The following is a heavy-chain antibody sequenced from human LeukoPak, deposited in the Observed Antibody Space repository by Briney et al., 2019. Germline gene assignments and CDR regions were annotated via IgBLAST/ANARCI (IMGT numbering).Heavy chain of an antibody. CDR3: AKGRGCTNGVCYMDY. Sequence: PGGSLRLSCAASGFTFSSYAMSWVRQAPGKGLEWVSAISGSGGSTYYAASVKGRFTISRDNSKNTLYLQMNSLRAEDTAVYYCAKGRGCTNGVCYMDYWGQGTLVTVSS. CDR2: ISGSGGST. V-gene: IGHV3-23*01. J-gene: IGHJ4*02. CDR1: GFTFSSYA. D-gene: IGHD2-8*01.